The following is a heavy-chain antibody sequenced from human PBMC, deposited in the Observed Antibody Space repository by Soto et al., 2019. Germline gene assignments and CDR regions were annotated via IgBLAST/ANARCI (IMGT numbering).Heavy chain of an antibody. J-gene: IGHJ6*02. CDR3: GRDDDRRNYYGSGSYYYYYFHGMDV. CDR2: VGTHNGDA. CDR1: GYTFSDYG. D-gene: IGHD3-10*01. V-gene: IGHV1-18*01. Sequence: ASVKVSCKASGYTFSDYGITWVRQAPGQGLEWMGWVGTHNGDANYAPNLHDRVTMTTDTSTNTAYMELKNLKSDDTAVYYCGRDDDRRNYYGSGSYYYYYFHGMDVWGQGTKVTV.